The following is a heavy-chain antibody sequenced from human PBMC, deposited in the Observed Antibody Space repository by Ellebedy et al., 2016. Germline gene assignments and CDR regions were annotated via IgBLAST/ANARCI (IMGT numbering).Heavy chain of an antibody. V-gene: IGHV4-34*01. Sequence: SETLSLXCAVYGGSFSGYYWSWIRQPPGKGLEWIGEINHSGSTNYNPSLKSRVTISVDTSKNQFSLKLSSVTAADTAVYYCARGHPRRGYSYGPSYYGMDVWGQGTTVTVSS. CDR2: INHSGST. CDR1: GGSFSGYY. D-gene: IGHD5-18*01. CDR3: ARGHPRRGYSYGPSYYGMDV. J-gene: IGHJ6*02.